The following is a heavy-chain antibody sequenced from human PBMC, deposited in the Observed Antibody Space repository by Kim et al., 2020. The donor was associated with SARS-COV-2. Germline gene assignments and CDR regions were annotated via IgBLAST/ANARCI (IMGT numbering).Heavy chain of an antibody. J-gene: IGHJ4*02. V-gene: IGHV4-34*01. D-gene: IGHD3-10*01. CDR3: ARATYYYGSGRYYFFDY. Sequence: LQSRVTVSLDTSKNQFSLNLSSVTAADTAVYYCARATYYYGSGRYYFFDYWGQGTLVTVSS.